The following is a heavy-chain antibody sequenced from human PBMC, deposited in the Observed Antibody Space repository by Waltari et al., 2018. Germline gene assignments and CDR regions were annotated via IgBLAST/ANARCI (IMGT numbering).Heavy chain of an antibody. CDR3: ARALLGLTNRLDV. D-gene: IGHD4-17*01. J-gene: IGHJ6*02. CDR2: IHTTHWHP. CDR1: GYTFTDYT. Sequence: QVQLAQSGSELKEPGASVKVSCRTSGYTFTDYTINWVRQAPGQGLAWMGWIHTTHWHPTYVQGFTGRFVFSLDTSVSTTYLQITGLKAEDTAVYFCARALLGLTNRLDVWGQGTTVTISS. V-gene: IGHV7-4-1*02.